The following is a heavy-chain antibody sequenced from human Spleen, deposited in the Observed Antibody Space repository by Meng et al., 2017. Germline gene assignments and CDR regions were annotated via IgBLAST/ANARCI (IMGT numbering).Heavy chain of an antibody. J-gene: IGHJ4*02. CDR2: INPKSGDT. V-gene: IGHV1-2*06. CDR3: ARDEDISAAGKLFGDY. Sequence: VQLGQSGVDVKQAWASVKVSCKASGYTFTGYYIHWGRRAPGQGLEWMVRINPKSGDTHYAQKFQARVTMTGDTSISTAYMELSGLRSDDTAMYYCARDEDISAAGKLFGDYWGQGTLVTVSS. CDR1: GYTFTGYY. D-gene: IGHD6-25*01.